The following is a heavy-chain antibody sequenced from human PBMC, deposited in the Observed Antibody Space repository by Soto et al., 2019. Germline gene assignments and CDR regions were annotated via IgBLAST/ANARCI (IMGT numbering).Heavy chain of an antibody. CDR2: IHHTGGT. CDR3: ARAGPDCNSLSCIRGRWFEP. D-gene: IGHD2-2*01. J-gene: IGHJ5*02. Sequence: ASETLSLTCAFSVYSITSGYYWGWIRQPPGKGLEWMGTIHHTGGTYYNPSLKSRVSMSIDTSKNQFSLRLSSVTAADTAVHYCARAGPDCNSLSCIRGRWFEPWGQATLVSVS. V-gene: IGHV4-38-2*01. CDR1: VYSITSGYY.